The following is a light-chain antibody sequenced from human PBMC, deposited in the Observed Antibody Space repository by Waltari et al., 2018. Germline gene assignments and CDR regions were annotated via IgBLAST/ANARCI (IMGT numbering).Light chain of an antibody. Sequence: QLVLTQSPSASASLGASVKLTCPLDSGHTSNIIAWLQQNPQKGPRFLMKINSDGSHSKGDEIPERFSGSSSGAERYLTISSLQSEDEADYYCQTGGHGTWVFGGGTKLTVL. CDR2: INSDGSH. CDR1: SGHTSNI. J-gene: IGLJ3*02. V-gene: IGLV4-69*01. CDR3: QTGGHGTWV.